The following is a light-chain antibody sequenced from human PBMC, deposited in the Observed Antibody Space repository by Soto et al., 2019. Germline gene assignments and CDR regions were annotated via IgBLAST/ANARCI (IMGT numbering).Light chain of an antibody. V-gene: IGLV2-14*01. J-gene: IGLJ1*01. CDR3: SSYTTSSTLLYV. CDR1: SSDVGGYNS. CDR2: EVS. Sequence: QSVLTQPASVSGSPGQSITISCTGTSSDVGGYNSVSWYQQHPGKAPKLMIYEVSNRPSGVSNRFSGSKPGNTASLTISGLQAEDEADYYCSSYTTSSTLLYVFGTGTKLTVL.